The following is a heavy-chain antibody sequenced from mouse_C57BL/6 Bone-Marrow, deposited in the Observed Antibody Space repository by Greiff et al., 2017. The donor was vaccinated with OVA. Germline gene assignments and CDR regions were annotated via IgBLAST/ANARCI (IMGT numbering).Heavy chain of an antibody. CDR3: ARDTAYYGYSAWFAY. Sequence: EVKLMESGGGLVKPGGSLKLSCAASGFTFSSYAMSWVRQTPEKRLEWVATISDGGSYTYYPDNVKGRFTISRDNAKNNLYLQMSHLKSEDTAMYYCARDTAYYGYSAWFAYWGQGTLVTVSA. V-gene: IGHV5-4*01. CDR1: GFTFSSYA. CDR2: ISDGGSYT. J-gene: IGHJ3*01. D-gene: IGHD2-9*01.